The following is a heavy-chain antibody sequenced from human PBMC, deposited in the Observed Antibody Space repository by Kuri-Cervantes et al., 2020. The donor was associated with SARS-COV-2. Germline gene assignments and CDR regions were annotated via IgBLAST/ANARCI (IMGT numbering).Heavy chain of an antibody. Sequence: GESLKISCTASGFSVSSNYMNWVRQAPGKGLEWVSIIYRGEKWGSVVFSGDTTYYADSVKGRFTISRDDSKNTVFLQMNSLRVEDTAVYYCARARGNTIFFASPAPRSRPSYMDIWGEGTTVTVSS. D-gene: IGHD3-3*02. J-gene: IGHJ6*03. CDR1: GFSVSSNY. V-gene: IGHV3-53*01. CDR2: IYRGEKWGSVVFSGDTT. CDR3: ARARGNTIFFASPAPRSRPSYMDI.